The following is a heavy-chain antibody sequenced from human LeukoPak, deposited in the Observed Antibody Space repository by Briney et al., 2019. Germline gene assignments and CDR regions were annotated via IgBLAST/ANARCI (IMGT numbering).Heavy chain of an antibody. CDR3: ARGNDFWSLDY. V-gene: IGHV3-74*03. Sequence: KSGGSLRLSCAASGFTLSSSWMHWVRQAPGKGLVWVSRMNTDGNTTTYADSVKGRFTISRDNAKNTLYLQMNSLRAEDTAVYYCARGNDFWSLDYWGQGTLVTVSS. CDR1: GFTLSSSW. D-gene: IGHD3-3*01. J-gene: IGHJ4*02. CDR2: MNTDGNTT.